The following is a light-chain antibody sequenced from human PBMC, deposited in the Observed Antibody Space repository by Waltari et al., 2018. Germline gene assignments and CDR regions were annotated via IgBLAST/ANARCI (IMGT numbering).Light chain of an antibody. J-gene: IGKJ1*01. Sequence: DIQMTQSPSTLSASIGDRVTITCRASQSLNSWLAWYQQSPGKAPKLLVYAASSLQSGVPSRFSGSGSGTDFTLTISSLQPEDFATYYCQQSYSTPRTFGQGTKVEIK. CDR3: QQSYSTPRT. CDR1: QSLNSW. CDR2: AAS. V-gene: IGKV1-39*01.